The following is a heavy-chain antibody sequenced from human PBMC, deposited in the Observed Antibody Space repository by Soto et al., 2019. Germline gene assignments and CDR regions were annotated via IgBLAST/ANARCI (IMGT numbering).Heavy chain of an antibody. J-gene: IGHJ6*02. Sequence: GGSLRLSCAASGFTFSSYAMSWVRQAPGKGLEWVSAISGSGGSTYYADSVKGRFTISRDNSKSTLYLQMNSLRAEDTAVYYCAKDRVQYYGMDVWGQGTTVTVSS. CDR3: AKDRVQYYGMDV. CDR1: GFTFSSYA. V-gene: IGHV3-23*01. D-gene: IGHD1-1*01. CDR2: ISGSGGST.